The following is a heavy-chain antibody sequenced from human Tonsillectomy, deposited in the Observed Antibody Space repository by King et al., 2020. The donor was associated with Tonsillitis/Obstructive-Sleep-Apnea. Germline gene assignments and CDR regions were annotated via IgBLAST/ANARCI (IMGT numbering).Heavy chain of an antibody. J-gene: IGHJ4*02. D-gene: IGHD4-17*01. CDR2: ISAYNGIT. CDR1: GYTFNNYG. Sequence: VQLVESGAEVKKPGPSVQVSCTASGYTFNNYGVTWVRQAPGQGLEWMGWISAYNGITHYAQKIRGRVTMTTDTATSTVSFELRRLRSDDTAVYYCASGTYDYGDLVYWGQGALVTVSS. CDR3: ASGTYDYGDLVY. V-gene: IGHV1-18*01.